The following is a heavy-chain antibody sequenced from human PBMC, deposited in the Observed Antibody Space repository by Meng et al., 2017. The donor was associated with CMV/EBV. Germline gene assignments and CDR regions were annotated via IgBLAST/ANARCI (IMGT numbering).Heavy chain of an antibody. V-gene: IGHV3-21*01. Sequence: GESLKISCAASGFTFSSYSMNWVRQAPGKGLEWVSSISSSSSYIYYADSVKGRFTISRDNAKNSLYLQMNSLRAEDTAVCYCARDDPRTSGRVCAFDIWGQGTMVTVSS. CDR1: GFTFSSYS. D-gene: IGHD6-25*01. J-gene: IGHJ3*02. CDR2: ISSSSSYI. CDR3: ARDDPRTSGRVCAFDI.